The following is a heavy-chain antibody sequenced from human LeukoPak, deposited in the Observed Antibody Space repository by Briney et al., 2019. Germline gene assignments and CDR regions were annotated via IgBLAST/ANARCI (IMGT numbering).Heavy chain of an antibody. Sequence: GGSLRLSCAASGFTFSSYGMHWVRQAPGKGLEWVAIMWYDGSNKYYTDSVKGRFTISRDNAKNSLYLQMNSLRAEDTAVYYCARVDRQSNAFDIWGQGTMVTVSS. CDR1: GFTFSSYG. J-gene: IGHJ3*02. CDR2: MWYDGSNK. V-gene: IGHV3-33*01. D-gene: IGHD3-9*01. CDR3: ARVDRQSNAFDI.